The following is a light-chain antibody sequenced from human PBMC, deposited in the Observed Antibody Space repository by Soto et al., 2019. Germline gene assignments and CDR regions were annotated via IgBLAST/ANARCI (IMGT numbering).Light chain of an antibody. CDR1: QSVSSY. Sequence: EIVMTQSPATLSVSPGERATLSCRAIQSVSSYLAWYQQKPGQAPRLLIYDASNRATVIPARFSGSGSGTEFTLTISSLQSEDFAVYYCQQYNDWPPITFGQGTRLEIK. CDR2: DAS. V-gene: IGKV3D-15*01. J-gene: IGKJ5*01. CDR3: QQYNDWPPIT.